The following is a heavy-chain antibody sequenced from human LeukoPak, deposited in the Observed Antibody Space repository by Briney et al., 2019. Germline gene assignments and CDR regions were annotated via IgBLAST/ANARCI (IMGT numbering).Heavy chain of an antibody. CDR3: ARLTKVRDGIAAALVALDY. Sequence: SETLSLTCAVYGGSFSGYYWSWIRQPPGKGLEWVGEINHSGSTNYNPSLKSRVTISVDTSKNQFSLKLSSVTAADTAVYYCARLTKVRDGIAAALVALDYWGQGTLVTVSS. CDR1: GGSFSGYY. D-gene: IGHD6-13*01. V-gene: IGHV4-34*01. J-gene: IGHJ4*02. CDR2: INHSGST.